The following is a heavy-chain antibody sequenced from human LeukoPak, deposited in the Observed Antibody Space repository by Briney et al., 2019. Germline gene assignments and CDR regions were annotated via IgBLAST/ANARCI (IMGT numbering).Heavy chain of an antibody. D-gene: IGHD2-2*01. J-gene: IGHJ5*01. V-gene: IGHV1-46*01. CDR2: INPSDGST. CDR3: ARDHCSSISCYWFDS. CDR1: GYTFTTYY. Sequence: ASVKVSCKASGYTFTTYYMHWVRQAPGQGLEWMGIINPSDGSTIYPQRFQGRVTMTRDTSTSTVYMELSSLRSEDTAIYYCARDHCSSISCYWFDSWGQGTLVTVSS.